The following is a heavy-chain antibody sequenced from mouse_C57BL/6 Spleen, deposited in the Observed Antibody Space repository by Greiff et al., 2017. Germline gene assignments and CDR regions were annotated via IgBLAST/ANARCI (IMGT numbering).Heavy chain of an antibody. CDR3: ARWDDYHAMDY. CDR1: GYTFTDYY. CDR2: IYPGSGNT. V-gene: IGHV1-76*01. J-gene: IGHJ4*01. D-gene: IGHD4-1*01. Sequence: VKLMESGAELVRPGASVKLSCKASGYTFTDYYINWVKQRPGQGLEWIAMIYPGSGNTYYNEKFKGKATLTAEKSSSTAYMQLSSLTSEDSAVYFCARWDDYHAMDYWGQGTSVTVSS.